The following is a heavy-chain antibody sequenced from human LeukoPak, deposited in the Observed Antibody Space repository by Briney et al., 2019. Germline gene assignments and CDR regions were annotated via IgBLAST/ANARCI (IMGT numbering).Heavy chain of an antibody. CDR3: ARGSTMVRGVIITTPHFDY. Sequence: SQTLSLTCAVSGGSISSGGYSWSWLRQPPGKGLEWIGYIYHSGSTYYNPSLKSRVTISVDRSKNQFSLKLSSVTAADTAVYYCARGSTMVRGVIITTPHFDYWGQGTLVTVSS. V-gene: IGHV4-30-2*01. CDR1: GGSISSGGYS. CDR2: IYHSGST. J-gene: IGHJ4*02. D-gene: IGHD3-10*01.